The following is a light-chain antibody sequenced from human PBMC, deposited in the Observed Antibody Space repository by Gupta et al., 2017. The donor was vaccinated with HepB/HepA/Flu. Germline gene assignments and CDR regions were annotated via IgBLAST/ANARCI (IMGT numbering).Light chain of an antibody. Sequence: EIVITQSPATLSVSPGERATLSCRASQSVSSNLAWYQQKPGQAPRLVIYDASARATGIPVRFSGSASGTDFTLTISILQSEDFAVYYCQRDNNWPFTFGRGTKVEIK. J-gene: IGKJ4*01. CDR3: QRDNNWPFT. CDR1: QSVSSN. CDR2: DAS. V-gene: IGKV3-15*01.